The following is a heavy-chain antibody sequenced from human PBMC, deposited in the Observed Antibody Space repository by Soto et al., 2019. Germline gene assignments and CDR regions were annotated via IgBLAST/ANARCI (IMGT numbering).Heavy chain of an antibody. CDR2: IYHSGST. J-gene: IGHJ5*02. V-gene: IGHV4-4*02. CDR3: ARVGVGATNWFDP. D-gene: IGHD1-26*01. CDR1: GGSISSSNW. Sequence: SETLSLTCAVSGGSISSSNWWSWVRQPPGKGLEWIGEIYHSGSTNYNPSLKSRVTISVDKSKNQFSLKLSSVTAADTAVYYCARVGVGATNWFDPWGQGTLVTVSS.